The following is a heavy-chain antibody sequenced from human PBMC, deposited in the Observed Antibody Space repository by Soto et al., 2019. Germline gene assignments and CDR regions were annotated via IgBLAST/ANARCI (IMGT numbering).Heavy chain of an antibody. CDR2: ISRNGGNT. D-gene: IGHD3-16*01. CDR1: GFTFSSYA. CDR3: VKGVSYAFDI. Sequence: GGSLILSCSASGFTFSSYAMHWVRQAPGKGLEYVSTISRNGGNTYYTDSVKGRFTISRDNSKNTLYLQMSSLRAEDTAVYYCVKGVSYAFDIWGQGTMVTVSS. J-gene: IGHJ3*02. V-gene: IGHV3-64D*08.